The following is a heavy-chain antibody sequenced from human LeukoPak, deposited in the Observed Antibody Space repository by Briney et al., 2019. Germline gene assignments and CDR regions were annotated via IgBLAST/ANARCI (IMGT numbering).Heavy chain of an antibody. CDR2: ISGSGGST. Sequence: GGSLRLSCAASGLTFSSYAMSWVRQAPGKGLEWVSAISGSGGSTYYADSVKGRFTISRDNSKNTLYLQMNSLRAEDTAVYYCAKDSVRYYDSSGNFDYWGQGTLVTVSS. J-gene: IGHJ4*02. D-gene: IGHD3-22*01. CDR1: GLTFSSYA. CDR3: AKDSVRYYDSSGNFDY. V-gene: IGHV3-23*01.